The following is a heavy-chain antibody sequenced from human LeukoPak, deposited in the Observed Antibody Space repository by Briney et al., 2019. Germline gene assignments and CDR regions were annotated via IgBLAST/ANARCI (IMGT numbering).Heavy chain of an antibody. Sequence: PGKSLRLSCAASGFTFRKYPMQWVRQAPGKGLEWVADISYDGASKHYVDSVEGRFTISRDNSRSTLYLQMNSLRPEDTAIYYCAREGYYGSGSPPSLYFDYWGQGTLVTVSS. CDR2: ISYDGASK. J-gene: IGHJ4*02. V-gene: IGHV3-30-3*01. CDR1: GFTFRKYP. CDR3: AREGYYGSGSPPSLYFDY. D-gene: IGHD3-10*01.